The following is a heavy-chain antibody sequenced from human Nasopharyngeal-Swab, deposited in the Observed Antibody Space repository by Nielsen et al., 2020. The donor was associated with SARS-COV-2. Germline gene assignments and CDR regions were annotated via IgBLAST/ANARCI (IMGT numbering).Heavy chain of an antibody. J-gene: IGHJ4*02. CDR3: ARDTSGSIAVADY. D-gene: IGHD6-19*01. Sequence: ASVKVSCKASGYTFASYDINWVRQATGQGLEWMGWMNPNSGNTGYAQKFQGRVTMTRNTSISTAYMELSSLRSEDTAVYYCARDTSGSIAVADYWGQGTLVTVAS. CDR1: GYTFASYD. CDR2: MNPNSGNT. V-gene: IGHV1-8*01.